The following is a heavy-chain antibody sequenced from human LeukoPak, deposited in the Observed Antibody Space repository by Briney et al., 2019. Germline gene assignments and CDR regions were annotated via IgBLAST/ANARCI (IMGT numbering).Heavy chain of an antibody. CDR3: ARATYYCSSTSCYGATYFDY. V-gene: IGHV1-3*01. Sequence: ASVKVSCKASGYTFTSYAMHWVRQAPGQRLEWMGWTNAGNGSTKYSQKFQGRVTITRDTSASTAYMELSSLRSEDTAVYYCARATYYCSSTSCYGATYFDYWGQGTLVTVSS. J-gene: IGHJ4*02. CDR1: GYTFTSYA. D-gene: IGHD2-2*01. CDR2: TNAGNGST.